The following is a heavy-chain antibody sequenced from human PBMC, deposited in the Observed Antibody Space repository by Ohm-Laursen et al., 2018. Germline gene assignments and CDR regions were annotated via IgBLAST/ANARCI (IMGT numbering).Heavy chain of an antibody. CDR1: GFTLNSHW. CDR3: ARNPYDY. Sequence: SLRLSCTASGFTLNSHWMHWVRQGPGEGLVWVSRITSDGTSTAYADSVRGRFTISRDTAKNTLYLQMNSLRVEDTAVYYCARNPYDYWGQGTLVTVSS. CDR2: ITSDGTST. D-gene: IGHD1-14*01. J-gene: IGHJ4*02. V-gene: IGHV3-74*01.